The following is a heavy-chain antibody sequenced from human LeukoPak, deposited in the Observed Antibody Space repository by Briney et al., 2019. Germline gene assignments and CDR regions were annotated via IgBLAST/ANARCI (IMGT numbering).Heavy chain of an antibody. CDR3: ARRIVGAILEGDWFDP. CDR2: MKQDGSEK. Sequence: GGSLRLSCAASGFSFSSFWMSWVRQAPGKGLEWVANMKQDGSEKYSVDSVKGRFTISRDNAENSLYLHMNSLRAEDTAVYYCARRIVGAILEGDWFDPWGQGTLVTVSS. J-gene: IGHJ5*02. CDR1: GFSFSSFW. V-gene: IGHV3-7*01. D-gene: IGHD1-26*01.